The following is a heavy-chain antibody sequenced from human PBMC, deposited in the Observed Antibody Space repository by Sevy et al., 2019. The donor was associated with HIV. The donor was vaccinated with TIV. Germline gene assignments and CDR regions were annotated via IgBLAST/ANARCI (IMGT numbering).Heavy chain of an antibody. D-gene: IGHD2-15*01. J-gene: IGHJ4*02. CDR2: MTPNNGGT. Sequence: ASVKVSCKASGYSFTGYYIHWVRQAPGQGLEWMGWMTPNNGGTNCAQEFQGRVTMTRHTSISTVYMELSRLNSDDTAVYYCARAPVYCRGGNCYPYHFDYWGQGTLVTVSS. CDR1: GYSFTGYY. V-gene: IGHV1-2*02. CDR3: ARAPVYCRGGNCYPYHFDY.